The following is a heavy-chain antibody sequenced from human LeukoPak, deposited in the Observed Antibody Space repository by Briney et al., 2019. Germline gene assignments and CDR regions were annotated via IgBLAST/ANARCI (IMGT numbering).Heavy chain of an antibody. CDR1: GGSISNYY. J-gene: IGHJ4*02. CDR3: ARGYSGYDRYDY. CDR2: FYSSGST. Sequence: SETLSLTCTVSGGSISNYYWTWIRQPAGKGLEWIGRFYSSGSTNYNPSLKSRVTISVDTSKNQFSLKLSSVTAADTAVYYCARGYSGYDRYDYWGQGTLVTVSS. D-gene: IGHD5-12*01. V-gene: IGHV4-4*07.